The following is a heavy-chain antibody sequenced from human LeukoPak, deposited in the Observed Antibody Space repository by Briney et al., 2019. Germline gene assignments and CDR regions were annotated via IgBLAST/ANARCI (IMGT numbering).Heavy chain of an antibody. CDR2: ITYNSIYI. Sequence: GGSLRLSCAASGFTFNAYSMNWVRQAPGKGLEWVSSITYNSIYIYYAHSLKGRFTISRDNAKNSLYLQMNSLRAEDTAVYYCARGSLIDYWGQGTRDSVSS. D-gene: IGHD3-9*01. V-gene: IGHV3-21*01. CDR3: ARGSLIDY. CDR1: GFTFNAYS. J-gene: IGHJ4*02.